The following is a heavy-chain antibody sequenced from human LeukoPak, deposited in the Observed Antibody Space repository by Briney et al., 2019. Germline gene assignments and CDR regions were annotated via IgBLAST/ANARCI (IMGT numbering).Heavy chain of an antibody. D-gene: IGHD3-22*01. CDR2: IKQDGSEK. CDR1: GFTFSSRDW. Sequence: GGSLRLSCVASGFTFSSRDWMTWVRQAPGKGLEWVAIIKQDGSEKNYVDSVKGRFTISRDNSKNTLYLQMNSLRAEDTAVYYCAKDGYYDSSAYYYVRYFDLWGRGTLVTVSS. V-gene: IGHV3-7*03. J-gene: IGHJ2*01. CDR3: AKDGYYDSSAYYYVRYFDL.